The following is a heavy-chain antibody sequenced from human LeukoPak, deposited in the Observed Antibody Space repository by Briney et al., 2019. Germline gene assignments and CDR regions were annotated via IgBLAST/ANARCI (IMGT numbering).Heavy chain of an antibody. CDR3: AREGSISTVQIDY. CDR2: INPSGGTI. CDR1: GYTFSSYY. J-gene: IGHJ4*02. Sequence: ASVKVSCKASGYTFSSYYMNWVRQAPGQGLEWMGVINPSGGTITYAQKFQGRVTMTRDTSTSTVYMELSSLRSEDTAVYYCAREGSISTVQIDYWGQGTLVTVSP. D-gene: IGHD2-21*01. V-gene: IGHV1-46*01.